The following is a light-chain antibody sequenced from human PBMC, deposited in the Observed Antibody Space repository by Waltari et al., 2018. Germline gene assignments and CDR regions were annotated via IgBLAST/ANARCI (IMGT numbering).Light chain of an antibody. V-gene: IGLV2-23*01. CDR3: CSYAGSDTWV. CDR1: SRAVGRHDFNL. CDR2: EGN. Sequence: QSALTQPASVSGSPGQSITISCTGTSRAVGRHDFNLVSWYQQPPGKAPKRMIYEGNKRPSGVSSRFSGSKSGNTASLTISGLQAEDEADYYCCSYAGSDTWVFGGGTKLTVL. J-gene: IGLJ3*02.